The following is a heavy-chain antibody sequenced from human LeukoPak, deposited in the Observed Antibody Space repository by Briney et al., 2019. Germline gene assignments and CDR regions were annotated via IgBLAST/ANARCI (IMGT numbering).Heavy chain of an antibody. CDR1: GFTFSDYY. D-gene: IGHD5-12*01. V-gene: IGHV3-11*01. CDR2: INNSGITI. Sequence: GGSLRLSCAASGFTFSDYYMSWVRQAPGKGLEWVSYINNSGITIYYADSVKGRFTISRDNSKNTLYLQMNTLRDGDTAVYYCARGFSGHGLFDYWGQGTLVTVSS. CDR3: ARGFSGHGLFDY. J-gene: IGHJ4*02.